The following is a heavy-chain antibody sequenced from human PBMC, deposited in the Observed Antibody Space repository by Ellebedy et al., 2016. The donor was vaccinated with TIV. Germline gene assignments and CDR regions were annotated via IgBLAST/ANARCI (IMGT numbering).Heavy chain of an antibody. Sequence: SETLSLTCTVSGGSISSYYWSWIRQPPGKGLEWIGYIYYSGSTNYNPSLKSRVTISVDTSKNQFSLKLSSVTAADTDVYYCAAAYYGSGSYRISADYWGQGTLVTVSS. D-gene: IGHD3-10*01. CDR1: GGSISSYY. V-gene: IGHV4-59*01. CDR3: AAAYYGSGSYRISADY. CDR2: IYYSGST. J-gene: IGHJ4*02.